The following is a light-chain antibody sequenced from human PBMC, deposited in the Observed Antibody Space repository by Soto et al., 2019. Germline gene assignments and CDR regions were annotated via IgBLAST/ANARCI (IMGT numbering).Light chain of an antibody. CDR2: WAS. CDR1: QNILYSSNNKNY. CDR3: QQYYITPPIT. Sequence: DIVMTQSPDSLAVSLGERATINCKSSQNILYSSNNKNYLAWYQQKPGQPPKLLIYWASTRESGVPDRFSGRRSGKEFTPTIRHPQAEDVAVYYCQQYYITPPITFGQGTRLEIK. J-gene: IGKJ5*01. V-gene: IGKV4-1*01.